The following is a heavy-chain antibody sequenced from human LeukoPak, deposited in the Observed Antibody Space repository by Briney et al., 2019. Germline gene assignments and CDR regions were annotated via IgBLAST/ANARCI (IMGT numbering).Heavy chain of an antibody. J-gene: IGHJ4*02. Sequence: GRSLRLSCAASGFTFSSYAMHWVRQAPGKGLEWVAVISYDGSNKYYADSVKGRFTISRDNSKNTLYLQMNSLRAEDTAVYYCARDLLLSSSSDASGDHWGQGTLVTVSS. CDR3: ARDLLLSSSSDASGDH. CDR1: GFTFSSYA. CDR2: ISYDGSNK. V-gene: IGHV3-30*01. D-gene: IGHD6-6*01.